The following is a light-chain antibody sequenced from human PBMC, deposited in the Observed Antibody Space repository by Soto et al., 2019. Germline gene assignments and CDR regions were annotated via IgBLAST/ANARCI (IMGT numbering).Light chain of an antibody. J-gene: IGKJ2*01. CDR1: QSLAYIDGNTY. V-gene: IGKV2-30*01. CDR3: MQGTHWPPYT. Sequence: EVVMTQSPLSLPVTLGQPASISCRSSQSLAYIDGNTYLSWFQQRPGQSPRRLIYKVSNRESGVPDRSRRSRSAADFTLKISRVEAEYVGVYYCMQGTHWPPYTVGQGTKLEIK. CDR2: KVS.